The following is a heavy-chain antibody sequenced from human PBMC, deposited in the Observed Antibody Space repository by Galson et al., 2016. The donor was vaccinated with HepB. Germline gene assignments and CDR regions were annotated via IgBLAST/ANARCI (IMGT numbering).Heavy chain of an antibody. D-gene: IGHD6-19*01. Sequence: SLRLSCAASGFTVSSNYMSWVRQAPGKGLEWVAVIYSGGDTYYADSVKDRFTISRDNSKNTLYLQMNSLRAEDTAVYYCARHRGWYGDGFFDYWGQGTLGTVSP. CDR2: IYSGGDT. CDR3: ARHRGWYGDGFFDY. J-gene: IGHJ4*02. CDR1: GFTVSSNY. V-gene: IGHV3-66*04.